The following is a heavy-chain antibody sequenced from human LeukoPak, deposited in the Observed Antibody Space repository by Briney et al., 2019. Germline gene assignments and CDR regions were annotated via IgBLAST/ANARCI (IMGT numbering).Heavy chain of an antibody. CDR2: IIPIFGTA. V-gene: IGHV1-69*01. CDR1: GGTFSSYA. Sequence: ASVKVSCKASGGTFSSYAISWVRQAPGQGLEWMGGIIPIFGTANYAQKFQGRVTITADESTSTAYMELSSLRSEDTAVYYCARAYSGWDYYYGMDVWGQGTTVTVSS. J-gene: IGHJ6*02. CDR3: ARAYSGWDYYYGMDV. D-gene: IGHD6-19*01.